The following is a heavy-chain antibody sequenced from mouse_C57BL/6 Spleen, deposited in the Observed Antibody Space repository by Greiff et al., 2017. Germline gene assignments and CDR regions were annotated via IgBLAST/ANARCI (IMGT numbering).Heavy chain of an antibody. CDR3: ARGGSSYPYAMDY. CDR2: IYPGDGDT. Sequence: LQESGAELVKPGASVKISCKASGYAFSSYWMNWVKQRPGKGLEWIGQIYPGDGDTNYNGKFKGKATLTADKSSSTAYMQLSSLTSEDSAVYFCARGGSSYPYAMDYWGQGTSVTVSS. V-gene: IGHV1-80*01. D-gene: IGHD1-1*01. J-gene: IGHJ4*01. CDR1: GYAFSSYW.